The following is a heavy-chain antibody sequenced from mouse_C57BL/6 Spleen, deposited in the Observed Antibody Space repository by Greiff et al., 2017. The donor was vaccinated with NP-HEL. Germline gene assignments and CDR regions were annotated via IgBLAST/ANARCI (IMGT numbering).Heavy chain of an antibody. V-gene: IGHV3-6*01. CDR2: ISYDGSN. CDR1: GYSITSGYY. D-gene: IGHD2-4*01. Sequence: VQLKESGPGLVKPSQSLSLTCSVTGYSITSGYYWNWIRQFPGNKLEWMGYISYDGSNNYNPSLKNRISITRDTSKNQFFLKLNSVTTEDTATYYCARENDYFAYWGQGTLVTVSA. CDR3: ARENDYFAY. J-gene: IGHJ3*01.